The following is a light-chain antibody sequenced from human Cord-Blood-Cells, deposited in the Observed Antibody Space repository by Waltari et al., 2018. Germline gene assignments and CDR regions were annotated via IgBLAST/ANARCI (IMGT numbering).Light chain of an antibody. CDR3: QSYDSSNQV. V-gene: IGLV6-57*01. CDR1: SGSIASNY. Sequence: NFMLTQPHSVSESPGKTVTISCTRSSGSIASNYVQWYQQRPGSSPTTVIYEDNQRPSGFPDRFSGSIDSSSNSASLTISGLKTGDEADYYCQSYDSSNQVFGGGTKLTVL. CDR2: EDN. J-gene: IGLJ2*01.